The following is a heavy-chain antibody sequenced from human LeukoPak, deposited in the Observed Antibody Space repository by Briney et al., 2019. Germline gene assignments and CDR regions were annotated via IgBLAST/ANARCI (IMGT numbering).Heavy chain of an antibody. Sequence: ASVKVSCKASGYTFTGYYMHWVRQAPGQGLEWMGWINPNSGGTNYAQKFQGRVTMTRNTSISTAYMELSSLRSEDTAVYYCARGGSEQWLSYYYYYYMDVWGKGTTVTVSS. D-gene: IGHD6-19*01. CDR1: GYTFTGYY. CDR3: ARGGSEQWLSYYYYYYMDV. J-gene: IGHJ6*03. CDR2: INPNSGGT. V-gene: IGHV1-2*02.